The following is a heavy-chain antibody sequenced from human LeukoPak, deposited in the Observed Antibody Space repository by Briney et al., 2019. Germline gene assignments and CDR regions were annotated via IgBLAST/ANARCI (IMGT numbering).Heavy chain of an antibody. CDR1: GFTFSSYG. D-gene: IGHD6-6*01. CDR3: AKGPYSSSYNYFDY. CDR2: IRYDGSNK. V-gene: IGHV3-30*02. Sequence: GGSLRLSCAASGFTFSSYGMHWVRQAPGKGLEWVAFIRYDGSNKYYADSVKGRFTISRDNSKNTLYLQMNSLRAEDTAVYYCAKGPYSSSYNYFDYWGQGTLVTVPS. J-gene: IGHJ4*02.